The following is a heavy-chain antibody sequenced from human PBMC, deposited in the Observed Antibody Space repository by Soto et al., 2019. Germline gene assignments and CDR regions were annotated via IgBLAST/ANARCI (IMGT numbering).Heavy chain of an antibody. D-gene: IGHD2-15*01. J-gene: IGHJ6*02. CDR2: ISSSSSYI. V-gene: IGHV3-21*01. Sequence: GGSLRLSCAASGFTFSSYSRNWVRQAPGKGLEWVSSISSSSSYIYYADSVKGRFTISRDNAKNSLYLQMNSLRAEDTAVYYCARGSLGYCSGGSCYGYYYYGMDVWGQGTTVTVSS. CDR1: GFTFSSYS. CDR3: ARGSLGYCSGGSCYGYYYYGMDV.